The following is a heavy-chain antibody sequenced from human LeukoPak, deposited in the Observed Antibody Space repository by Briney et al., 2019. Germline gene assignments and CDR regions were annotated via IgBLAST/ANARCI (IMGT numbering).Heavy chain of an antibody. V-gene: IGHV4-34*01. CDR1: GGSVSRYF. CDR3: AGHDYDFWSGFREYYFDY. CDR2: INHSGST. Sequence: SETLSLTCTVSGGSVSRYFWSWIRQPPGKGLEWIGEINHSGSTNYNPSLKSRVTISVDTSKNQFSLKLSSVTAADTAVYYCAGHDYDFWSGFREYYFDYWGQGTLVTVSS. J-gene: IGHJ4*02. D-gene: IGHD3-3*01.